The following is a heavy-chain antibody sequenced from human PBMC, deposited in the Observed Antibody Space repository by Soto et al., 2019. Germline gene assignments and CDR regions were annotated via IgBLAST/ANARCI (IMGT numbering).Heavy chain of an antibody. CDR2: INHSGST. D-gene: IGHD3-16*02. Sequence: QVQLQQWGAGLLKPSETLSLTCAVYGGSFSGYYWSWIRQPPGKGLEWIGEINHSGSTNYNPSLKSRVTIPVDTSKNQFSLKLSSVTAADTAVYYCARGGDYVWGSYRSSDYWGQGTLVTVSS. CDR3: ARGGDYVWGSYRSSDY. CDR1: GGSFSGYY. J-gene: IGHJ4*02. V-gene: IGHV4-34*01.